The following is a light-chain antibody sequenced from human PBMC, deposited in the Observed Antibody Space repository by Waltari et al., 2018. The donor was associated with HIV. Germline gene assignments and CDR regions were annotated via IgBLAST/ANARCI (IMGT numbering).Light chain of an antibody. CDR1: SYNIGAGYD. Sequence: SCTGSSYNIGAGYDVHWYQQLPGTAPTLLIYGNNHRASGVPDRFPGSKSDTSASLAITGLQSEDEADYYCQSYDSTLSGSDWVFGGGTKLAVL. J-gene: IGLJ3*02. CDR2: GNN. CDR3: QSYDSTLSGSDWV. V-gene: IGLV1-40*01.